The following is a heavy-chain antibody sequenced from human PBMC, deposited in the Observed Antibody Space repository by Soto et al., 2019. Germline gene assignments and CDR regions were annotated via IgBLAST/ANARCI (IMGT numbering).Heavy chain of an antibody. CDR2: ISYDGSNK. D-gene: IGHD3-22*01. Sequence: PGGSLRLSGAACGFTFSSYGRHGVRQAPGKGLEWVAVISYDGSNKYYADSVKGRFTISRDNSKNTLYLQMNSLRAEDTAVYYCAKDYYDSSGYWFPFFWGQGTLVTVS. CDR3: AKDYYDSSGYWFPFF. V-gene: IGHV3-30*18. CDR1: GFTFSSYG. J-gene: IGHJ4*02.